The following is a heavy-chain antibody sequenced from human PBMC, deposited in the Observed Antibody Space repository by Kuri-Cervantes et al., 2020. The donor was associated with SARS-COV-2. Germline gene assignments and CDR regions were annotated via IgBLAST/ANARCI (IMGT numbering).Heavy chain of an antibody. J-gene: IGHJ4*02. CDR3: ARLRRDVAGYFDF. CDR1: GYSFTSYW. CDR2: IYPGDSDT. D-gene: IGHD6-19*01. Sequence: GESLKISCKGSGYSFTSYWIGWVRQMPGKGLEWMGIIYPGDSDTRYSPSFQDQVTISADKSINTAYLQWGSLKASDTAMYYCARLRRDVAGYFDFWGQGTLVTVSS. V-gene: IGHV5-51*01.